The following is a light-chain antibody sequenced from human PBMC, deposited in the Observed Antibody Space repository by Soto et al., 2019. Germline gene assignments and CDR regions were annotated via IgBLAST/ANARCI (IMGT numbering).Light chain of an antibody. V-gene: IGLV2-11*01. J-gene: IGLJ1*01. CDR3: CSYAGSPYV. Sequence: QSALTQPRSVSGSPGQSVTISCTGTRSDVGGYNYVSWYQQYQGKAPKLMIYEVSKRPSRVPDRFSGSKSGNTASLTISGVQAEDEADYYCCSYAGSPYVFGTGTKVTVL. CDR1: RSDVGGYNY. CDR2: EVS.